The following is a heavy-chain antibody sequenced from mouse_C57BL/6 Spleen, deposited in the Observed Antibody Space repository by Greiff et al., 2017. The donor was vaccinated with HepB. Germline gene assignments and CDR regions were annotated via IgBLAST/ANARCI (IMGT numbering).Heavy chain of an antibody. CDR2: ISGGGGNT. Sequence: EVMLVESGGGLVKPGGSLKLSCAASGFTFSSYTMSWVRQTPEKRLEWVATISGGGGNTYYPDSVKGRFTISRDNAKNTLYLQMSSLRSEDTALYYCARLGLPGTAYWGQGTLVTVSA. D-gene: IGHD4-1*01. CDR3: ARLGLPGTAY. J-gene: IGHJ3*01. V-gene: IGHV5-9*01. CDR1: GFTFSSYT.